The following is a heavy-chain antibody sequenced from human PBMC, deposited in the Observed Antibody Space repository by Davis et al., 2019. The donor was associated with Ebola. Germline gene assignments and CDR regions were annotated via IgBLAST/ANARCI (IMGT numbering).Heavy chain of an antibody. D-gene: IGHD1-26*01. CDR1: GFTFSSYW. CDR2: IKQDGSEK. J-gene: IGHJ6*02. CDR3: AREDGGSYDPAAYYYGMDV. Sequence: GESLKISCAASGFTFSSYWMSWVRQAPGKGLEWVANIKQDGSEKYYVDSVKGRFTISRDNAKNSLYLQMNSLRAEDTAVYYCAREDGGSYDPAAYYYGMDVWGQGTTVTVSS. V-gene: IGHV3-7*01.